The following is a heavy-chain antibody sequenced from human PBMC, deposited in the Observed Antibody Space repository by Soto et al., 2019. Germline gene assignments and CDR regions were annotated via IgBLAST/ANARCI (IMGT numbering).Heavy chain of an antibody. CDR3: ARGIPTVVTPGYFQH. V-gene: IGHV1-69*13. CDR1: GGTFSSYA. Sequence: SVKVSCKAPGGTFSSYAISWVRQAPGQGLEWMGGIIPIFGTANYAQKFQGRVTITADESTSTAYMELSSLRSEDTAVYYCARGIPTVVTPGYFQHWGQGTLVTVSS. J-gene: IGHJ1*01. D-gene: IGHD4-17*01. CDR2: IIPIFGTA.